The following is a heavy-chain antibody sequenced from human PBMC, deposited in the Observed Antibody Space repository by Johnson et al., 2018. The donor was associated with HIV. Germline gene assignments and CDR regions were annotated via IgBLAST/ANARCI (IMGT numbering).Heavy chain of an antibody. J-gene: IGHJ3*02. D-gene: IGHD4-17*01. CDR3: AREDLYGAGPDAFDI. Sequence: VQLVESGGGLVQPGGSLRLSCAASGFTVSSNYMSWVRQAPGKGLEWVSVIYSGGSTYYADSVKGRFTISRDNSKNTLYLQMNSLRAEDTAVYYCAREDLYGAGPDAFDIWGQWTMVTVSS. CDR1: GFTVSSNY. CDR2: IYSGGST. V-gene: IGHV3-66*01.